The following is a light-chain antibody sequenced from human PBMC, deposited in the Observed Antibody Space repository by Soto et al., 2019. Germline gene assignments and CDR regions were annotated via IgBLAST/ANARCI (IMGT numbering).Light chain of an antibody. Sequence: EVVWTPSPVTRSLSRVERATLSCRASQSVSSNLAWYQQKPGQAPRLLIYGASTRATGISARFSGSGSGTEFTLNISSLQSEDFAVYYCQQYEKWPPSITFGQGTRLEIK. CDR3: QQYEKWPPSIT. CDR1: QSVSSN. CDR2: GAS. V-gene: IGKV3-15*01. J-gene: IGKJ5*01.